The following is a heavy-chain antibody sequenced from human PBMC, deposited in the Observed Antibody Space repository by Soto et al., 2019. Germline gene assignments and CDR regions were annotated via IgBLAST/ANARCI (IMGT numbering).Heavy chain of an antibody. CDR3: ASGRYGDY. J-gene: IGHJ4*02. CDR1: GYAFTTYG. V-gene: IGHV1-18*01. Sequence: QVHLVQSGAAVKKPGASVKVSCKGSGYAFTTYGITWVRQAPGQGLEWMGWISAHNGNTNYAQKLQGRVTVTRDTSTSTAYMELRSLRSDDTAVYYCASGRYGDYWGQGALVTVSS. CDR2: ISAHNGNT. D-gene: IGHD1-26*01.